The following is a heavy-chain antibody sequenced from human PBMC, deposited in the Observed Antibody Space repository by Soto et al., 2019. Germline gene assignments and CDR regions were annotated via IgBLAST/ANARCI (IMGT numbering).Heavy chain of an antibody. CDR3: AKDLVPAAMPTSVFDY. V-gene: IGHV3-23*01. D-gene: IGHD2-2*01. J-gene: IGHJ4*02. CDR2: ISGSGGST. CDR1: GFTFSSYA. Sequence: GGSLRLSCAASGFTFSSYAMSWVRQAPGKGLEWVSAISGSGGSTYYADSVKGRFTISRDNSKNTLYLQMNSLRAEDTAVYYCAKDLVPAAMPTSVFDYWGQGTLVTVSS.